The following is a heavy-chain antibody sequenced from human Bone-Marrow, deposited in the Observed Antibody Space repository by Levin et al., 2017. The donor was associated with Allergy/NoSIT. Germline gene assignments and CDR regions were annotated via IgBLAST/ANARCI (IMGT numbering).Heavy chain of an antibody. CDR3: ARGRRERGSGYEINFYFYHMDV. V-gene: IGHV4-34*01. CDR1: GGSFRDNH. J-gene: IGHJ6*03. D-gene: IGHD3-22*01. CDR2: INHSGDT. Sequence: SQTLSLTCAVYGGSFRDNHWSWVRQAPGKGLEWIGEINHSGDTSYNPAFTSRLTLSVDASKNQFSLRLRSVTAADTAVYYCARGRRERGSGYEINFYFYHMDVWGAGTTVTVSS.